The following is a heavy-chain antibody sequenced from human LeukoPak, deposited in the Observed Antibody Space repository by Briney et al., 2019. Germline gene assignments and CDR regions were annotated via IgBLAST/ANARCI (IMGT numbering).Heavy chain of an antibody. CDR1: GFTFSSYG. Sequence: PGGSLRLSCAASGFTFSSYGMHWVRQAPGKGLEWVAVIWYDGSNKYYADSVKGRFTISRDNSKNTLYLQMNSLRAEDTAVYYCARGGYSGYDDYDYWGQGTLVTVSS. J-gene: IGHJ4*02. CDR3: ARGGYSGYDDYDY. V-gene: IGHV3-33*01. D-gene: IGHD5-12*01. CDR2: IWYDGSNK.